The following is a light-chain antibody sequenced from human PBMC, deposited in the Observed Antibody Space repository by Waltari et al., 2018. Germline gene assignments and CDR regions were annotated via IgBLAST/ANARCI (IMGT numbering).Light chain of an antibody. J-gene: IGLJ3*02. CDR1: SSNIGSNY. V-gene: IGLV1-47*01. CDR3: AAWDDSLTGRV. Sequence: QSVLTQPSSASGTPGQRVTISCSGRSSNIGSNYVYWYQQLPGTAPKLLIHTDNQRPPGVPDRFSASKSGASASLAISGLRSDDEADYYCAAWDDSLTGRVFGGGTKLTVL. CDR2: TDN.